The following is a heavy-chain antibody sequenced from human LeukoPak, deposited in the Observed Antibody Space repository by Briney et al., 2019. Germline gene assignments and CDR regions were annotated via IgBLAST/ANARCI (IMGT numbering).Heavy chain of an antibody. CDR1: GYTFTNYG. J-gene: IGHJ6*03. Sequence: ASVKVSCKASGYTFTNYGITWVRQAPGQGLEWMGWISAHNGNTKYAQKLQGRVTMTTDTSTSTAYMDLRSLRSDDTAVYYCARDSVFSSSGYYYYYYYMDVWGKGTTVTISS. CDR2: ISAHNGNT. CDR3: ARDSVFSSSGYYYYYYYMDV. V-gene: IGHV1-18*01. D-gene: IGHD3-22*01.